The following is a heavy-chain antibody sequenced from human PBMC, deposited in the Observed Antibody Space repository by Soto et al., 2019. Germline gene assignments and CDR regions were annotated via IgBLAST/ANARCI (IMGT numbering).Heavy chain of an antibody. CDR1: GFTFSYYA. V-gene: IGHV3-23*01. CDR2: ISSGGCSP. CDR3: AKGDGRIVTRHFDY. J-gene: IGHJ4*02. Sequence: EVQLLESGGGLVQPGGSLRLSCVASGFTFSYYAMGCVRQAPGKGLEWVSGISSGGCSPYYVDSVKGRFTISRDNSKNTLFLQMNSLRAADTAVYYCAKGDGRIVTRHFDYWGQGTLVTVSS. D-gene: IGHD1-26*01.